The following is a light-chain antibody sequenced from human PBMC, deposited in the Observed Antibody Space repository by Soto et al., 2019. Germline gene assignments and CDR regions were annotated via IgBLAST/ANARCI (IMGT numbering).Light chain of an antibody. CDR2: DAS. CDR1: QSVSSY. V-gene: IGKV3-11*01. J-gene: IGKJ1*01. CDR3: QKYVSSPWA. Sequence: ELVLTQSPATLSLSPGESATLSCRASQSVSSYLAWYQQKPGQAPRLLIYDASNRATGIPDRFSGSGSGTDFTLTISSLEPEDFAVYYCQKYVSSPWAFGQGTKVDIK.